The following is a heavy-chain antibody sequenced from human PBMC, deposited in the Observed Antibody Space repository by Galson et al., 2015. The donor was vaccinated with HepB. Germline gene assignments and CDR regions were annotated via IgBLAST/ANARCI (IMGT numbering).Heavy chain of an antibody. V-gene: IGHV4-34*01. CDR3: ARVGVSKFGGALVVPYYFDY. J-gene: IGHJ4*02. Sequence: RQPPGKGLEWIGEIKHSGSTNHQPSLKSRVTISVDTSKNEFSLKLSSLTAADTAVYYCARVGVSKFGGALVVPYYFDYWGQGTLVTVSS. CDR2: IKHSGST. D-gene: IGHD3-16*02.